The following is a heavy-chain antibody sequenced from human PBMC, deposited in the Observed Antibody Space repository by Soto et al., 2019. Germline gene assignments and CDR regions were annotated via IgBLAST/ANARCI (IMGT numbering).Heavy chain of an antibody. CDR3: ARQRFLERLLSGVENFFDP. J-gene: IGHJ5*02. D-gene: IGHD3-3*01. CDR1: GGFISSSNYY. V-gene: IGHV4-39*01. Sequence: QPQLQESGPGLVKPSETLSLTCTVSGGFISSSNYYWAWIRQPPGKGLEWIGTIFYTGSAYYNPSLRSRVTISVDTSKNQFSLKLTSVTAADTSVYYCARQRFLERLLSGVENFFDPWGQGTLVTVSS. CDR2: IFYTGSA.